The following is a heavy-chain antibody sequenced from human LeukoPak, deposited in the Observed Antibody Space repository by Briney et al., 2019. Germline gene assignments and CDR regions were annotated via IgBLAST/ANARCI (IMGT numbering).Heavy chain of an antibody. Sequence: PGGSLRLSCAASGFTVSSNYMSWVRQAPGKGLEWVSVIYSGGTTYYADSVKGRFTISRHNSKNTLYLQMNSLRAEDTAVYYCARDLSGGSGGSRYATDVWGQGTTVTVSS. CDR1: GFTVSSNY. J-gene: IGHJ6*02. CDR3: ARDLSGGSGGSRYATDV. V-gene: IGHV3-53*04. D-gene: IGHD2-15*01. CDR2: IYSGGTT.